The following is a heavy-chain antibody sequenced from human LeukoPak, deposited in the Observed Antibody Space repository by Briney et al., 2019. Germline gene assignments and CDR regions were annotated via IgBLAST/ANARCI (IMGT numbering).Heavy chain of an antibody. V-gene: IGHV3-21*01. Sequence: GGSLRLSCAASGFTFSNYNMNWVRKAPGQGLEWLSSISSSSTYIYYANSVKGRFTISRDNSKNTLYLQMHSLRAEDTAVYYCARSRRRELLRTYFDYWGQGTLVTVSS. CDR1: GFTFSNYN. CDR3: ARSRRRELLRTYFDY. CDR2: ISSSSTYI. D-gene: IGHD1-26*01. J-gene: IGHJ4*02.